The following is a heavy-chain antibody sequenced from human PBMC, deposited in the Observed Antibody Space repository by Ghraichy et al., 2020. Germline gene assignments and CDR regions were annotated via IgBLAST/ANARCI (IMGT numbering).Heavy chain of an antibody. CDR1: GFTVSSHY. CDR2: TYSGGTT. D-gene: IGHD6-19*01. CDR3: ASSGWYYFDY. Sequence: GGSLRLSCAASGFTVSSHYMSWVRQAPGKGLEWVSVTYSGGTTYYSDSVKGRFTISRDTSKNVLYLQMNSLRADDTAVYYCASSGWYYFDYWGQGTLVTVSS. V-gene: IGHV3-53*01. J-gene: IGHJ4*02.